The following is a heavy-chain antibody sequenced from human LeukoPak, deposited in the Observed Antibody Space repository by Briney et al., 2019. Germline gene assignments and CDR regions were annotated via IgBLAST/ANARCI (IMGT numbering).Heavy chain of an antibody. J-gene: IGHJ3*02. CDR1: GFTFSSYG. CDR3: AKVSGISTYGSGSYAFDI. D-gene: IGHD3-10*01. Sequence: PGGSLRLSCAASGFTFSSYGMHWVRQAPGKGLEWVAFIRYDGSNKYYADSVKGRFTISRDNSKNTLYLQMDSLRAEDTAVYYCAKVSGISTYGSGSYAFDIWGRGTMVTVSS. CDR2: IRYDGSNK. V-gene: IGHV3-30*02.